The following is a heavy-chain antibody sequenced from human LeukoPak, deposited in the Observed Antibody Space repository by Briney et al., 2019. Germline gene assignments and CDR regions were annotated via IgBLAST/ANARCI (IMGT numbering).Heavy chain of an antibody. CDR2: IKPEGSDE. J-gene: IGHJ4*02. CDR3: ARENFQY. Sequence: GGSLRLSCAASGFTFSSSWMNWVRQAPGKGLEWVANIKPEGSDEYYVDSAKGRFTTSRDNAENSLYLQMNSLRAEDTAVYYCARENFQYWAQGTLVTVSS. V-gene: IGHV3-7*04. CDR1: GFTFSSSW.